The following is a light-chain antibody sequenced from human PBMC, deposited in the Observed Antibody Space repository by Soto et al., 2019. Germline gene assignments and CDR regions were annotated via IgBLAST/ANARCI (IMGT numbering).Light chain of an antibody. V-gene: IGKV3-20*01. Sequence: EVVLTQSPGTLSLSPGERATLSCGASQSVGSSYLAWYQQKPGQAPRLLIYGASTRATGIPDRFSGSGSGTEYTLTIIRKEPEDFAVYYCQPYINSPWTFGQGTKVEI. CDR3: QPYINSPWT. J-gene: IGKJ1*01. CDR2: GAS. CDR1: QSVGSSY.